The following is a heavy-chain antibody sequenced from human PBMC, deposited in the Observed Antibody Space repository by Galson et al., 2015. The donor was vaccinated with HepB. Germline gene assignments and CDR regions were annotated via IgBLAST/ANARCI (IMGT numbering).Heavy chain of an antibody. CDR2: ISFDGNKK. CDR1: GFTFSNFG. J-gene: IGHJ6*02. V-gene: IGHV3-30*18. CDR3: AKDNCTSVDCYTNFYFGIDV. Sequence: LRLSCAASGFTFSNFGMYWVRQAPGKGLEWVAAISFDGNKKYYADSVKGRFTISRDNSKDTLDLQMSSLRAEDTALYSCAKDNCTSVDCYTNFYFGIDVWGQGTTVTVSS. D-gene: IGHD2-21*02.